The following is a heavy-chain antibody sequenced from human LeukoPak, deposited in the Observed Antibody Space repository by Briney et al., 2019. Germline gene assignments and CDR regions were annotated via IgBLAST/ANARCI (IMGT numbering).Heavy chain of an antibody. D-gene: IGHD7-27*01. CDR2: IIPIFGIA. CDR1: GGTFSSYA. CDR3: ARGGDLQALLGKRPYYYYYGMDV. J-gene: IGHJ6*02. V-gene: IGHV1-69*04. Sequence: SVKVSCKASGGTFSSYAISWVRQAPGQGLEWMGRIIPIFGIANYAQKFQGRVTITADKSTSTAYMELSSLRSEDTAVYYCARGGDLQALLGKRPYYYYYGMDVWGQGTTVTVSS.